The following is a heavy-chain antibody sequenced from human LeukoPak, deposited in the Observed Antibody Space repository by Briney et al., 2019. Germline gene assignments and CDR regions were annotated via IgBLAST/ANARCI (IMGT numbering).Heavy chain of an antibody. Sequence: SETLSLTCSVSGASINSYYWNWIRQPPGKGLEWIGSIYHSGSTYYNPSLKSRVTISVDTSKNQFSLKLSSVTAADTAVYYCARHLWELWGRYFGYWGQGTLVTVSS. V-gene: IGHV4-59*08. J-gene: IGHJ4*02. CDR3: ARHLWELWGRYFGY. CDR1: GASINSYY. D-gene: IGHD1-26*01. CDR2: IYHSGST.